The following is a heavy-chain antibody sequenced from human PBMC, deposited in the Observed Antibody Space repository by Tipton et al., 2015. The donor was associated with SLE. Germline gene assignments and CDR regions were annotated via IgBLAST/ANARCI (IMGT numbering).Heavy chain of an antibody. D-gene: IGHD2-8*01. V-gene: IGHV4-59*08. CDR1: GGSISSHY. CDR2: IYYSGST. CDR3: ASPMLSNWYFDL. Sequence: TLSLTCTVSGGSISSHYWSWIRQPPGKGLEWIGYIYYSGSTNYNPSPKSRVTISVDTSKNQFSLKLSSVTAADTAVYYCASPMLSNWYFDLWGRGTLVTVSS. J-gene: IGHJ2*01.